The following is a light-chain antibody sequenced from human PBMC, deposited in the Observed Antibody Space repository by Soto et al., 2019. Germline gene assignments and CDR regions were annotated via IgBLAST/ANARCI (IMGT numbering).Light chain of an antibody. CDR1: QSLLHSNGYNY. CDR3: MQALQTPRT. V-gene: IGKV2-28*01. J-gene: IGKJ1*01. CDR2: LCS. Sequence: DIVTTQSPLSLPVTPGEPASISFRSSQSLLHSNGYNYLDWYLQKPGQSPQLLIYLCSNRASGVPDRFSGSGSGTDFTLKISRVEADDVAVDCCMQALQTPRTFGQGTKV.